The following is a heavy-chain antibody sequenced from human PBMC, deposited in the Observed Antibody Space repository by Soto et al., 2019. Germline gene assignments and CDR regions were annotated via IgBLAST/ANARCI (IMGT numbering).Heavy chain of an antibody. D-gene: IGHD2-15*01. V-gene: IGHV4-59*01. CDR1: GDSSTDYY. Sequence: SETLSLTGTVSGDSSTDYYWSWIRQSPGKGLEWIGYIYYSGSASYNPSLKSRVTISVDTSKNQFSLKMTSVTTADTAVYYCERGSRNWFDHWGQGTLFTVSS. CDR3: ERGSRNWFDH. CDR2: IYYSGSA. J-gene: IGHJ5*02.